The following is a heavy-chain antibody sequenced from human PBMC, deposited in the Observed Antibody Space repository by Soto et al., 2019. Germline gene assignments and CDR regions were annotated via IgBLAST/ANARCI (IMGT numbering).Heavy chain of an antibody. CDR3: ARDNSRHLGTPAASWWFDP. CDR1: GFTFSDYW. J-gene: IGHJ5*02. Sequence: GASVKVSCKASGFTFSDYWMHWVRQAPGQGLEWMGIIDPNGGSRNYAQKFQGRVTITRDTSTSTLYMDLSSLRYEDTAVYYCARDNSRHLGTPAASWWFDPWGQGTLVTVSS. V-gene: IGHV1-46*01. D-gene: IGHD2-15*01. CDR2: IDPNGGSR.